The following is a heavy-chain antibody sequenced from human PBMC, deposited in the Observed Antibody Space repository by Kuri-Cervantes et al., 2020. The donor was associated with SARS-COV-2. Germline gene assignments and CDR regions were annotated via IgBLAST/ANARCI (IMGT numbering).Heavy chain of an antibody. J-gene: IGHJ4*02. CDR3: ARDLGEGPTGY. V-gene: IGHV3-74*01. Sequence: GGSLRLSCAASGYTFSSYWMHWVRQAPGKGLVWVSRINSDGSSTSYADSVKGRFTISRDNSKNTLYLQMNSLRAEDTAVYYCARDLGEGPTGYWGQGTLVTVSS. CDR1: GYTFSSYW. CDR2: INSDGSST. D-gene: IGHD3-16*01.